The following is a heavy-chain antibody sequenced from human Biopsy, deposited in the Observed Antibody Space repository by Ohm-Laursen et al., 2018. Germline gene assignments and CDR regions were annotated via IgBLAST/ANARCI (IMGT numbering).Heavy chain of an antibody. D-gene: IGHD6-13*01. V-gene: IGHV4-34*01. Sequence: SDTLSLTCAVYGGSFNGYFWSWIRQPPGKWLEWIGDITQSGSTNYSPSLKSRVTISVDTAKKQFSLSLRSVTAADTAVYYCARVPLPGIGAAYQGRFLYGMDVWGQGTTVSVSS. CDR3: ARVPLPGIGAAYQGRFLYGMDV. J-gene: IGHJ6*02. CDR2: ITQSGST. CDR1: GGSFNGYF.